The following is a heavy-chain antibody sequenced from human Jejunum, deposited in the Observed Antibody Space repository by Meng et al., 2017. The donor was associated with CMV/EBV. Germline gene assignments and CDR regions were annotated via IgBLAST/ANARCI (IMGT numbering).Heavy chain of an antibody. V-gene: IGHV1-2*06. CDR2: IHPQDGAP. D-gene: IGHD2-8*02. Sequence: VPPPPGQGLEWMGPIHPQDGAPDHAPQFRGRVTLTRVTSINTAYMELSRLTSDDTAIYCCARDEGTSASSDYWGQGSLVTVSS. CDR3: ARDEGTSASSDY. J-gene: IGHJ4*02.